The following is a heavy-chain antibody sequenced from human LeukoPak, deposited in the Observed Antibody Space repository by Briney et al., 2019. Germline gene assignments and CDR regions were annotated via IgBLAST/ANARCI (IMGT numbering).Heavy chain of an antibody. CDR1: GFTFSTSA. V-gene: IGHV3-23*01. Sequence: GGSLRLSCAASGFTFSTSAMTWVRQAPGKGLEWVSSISTTVTNTYYADSVKGRFTISRDNAKKTLYLQMNSLRVEDTAVYYCVRDRPHNWFDPWGQGTLVTVSS. CDR3: VRDRPHNWFDP. J-gene: IGHJ5*02. D-gene: IGHD6-6*01. CDR2: ISTTVTNT.